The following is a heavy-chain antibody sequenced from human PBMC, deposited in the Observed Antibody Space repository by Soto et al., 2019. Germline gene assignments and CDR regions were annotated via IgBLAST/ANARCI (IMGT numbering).Heavy chain of an antibody. CDR2: ISYDGNNK. V-gene: IGHV3-30*18. CDR3: AKDEVLVVAVARDYYGMDV. CDR1: GFTFSSYG. J-gene: IGHJ6*01. Sequence: QVQLVESGGGVVQPGRSLRLSCAASGFTFSSYGMHWVRQAPGKGLEWVAVISYDGNNKYYADSVKGRFTISRDNSKNTLYLQMNSLRAEDTAGYYCAKDEVLVVAVARDYYGMDVW. D-gene: IGHD2-15*01.